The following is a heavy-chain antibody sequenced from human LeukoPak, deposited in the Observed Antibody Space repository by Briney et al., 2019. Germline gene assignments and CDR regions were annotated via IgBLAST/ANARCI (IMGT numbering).Heavy chain of an antibody. J-gene: IGHJ4*02. Sequence: SETLSLTCAVYGGSFSGYYWSWIRQPPGKGLEWIGKINHSGSTNYNPSLKSRVTISVDTSKNQFSLKLSSVTAADTAVYYCASSTPYYDILTGYYNWGQGTLVTVSS. V-gene: IGHV4-34*01. CDR3: ASSTPYYDILTGYYN. CDR1: GGSFSGYY. D-gene: IGHD3-9*01. CDR2: INHSGST.